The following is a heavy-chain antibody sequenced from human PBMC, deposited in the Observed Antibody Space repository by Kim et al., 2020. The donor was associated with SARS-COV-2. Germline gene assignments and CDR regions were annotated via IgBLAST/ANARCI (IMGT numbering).Heavy chain of an antibody. CDR1: GYSISSGFY. CDR3: ASHYGDYLGSSYWYFDL. Sequence: SETLSLTCNVSGYSISSGFYWGWIRQPPGKGLEWIGNFFHSGSTYYNPSLKSRVTISLDTSKNQFSLKLRSVTAADTAVYYCASHYGDYLGSSYWYFDLWGRGTLVTVSS. V-gene: IGHV4-38-2*02. D-gene: IGHD4-17*01. CDR2: FFHSGST. J-gene: IGHJ2*01.